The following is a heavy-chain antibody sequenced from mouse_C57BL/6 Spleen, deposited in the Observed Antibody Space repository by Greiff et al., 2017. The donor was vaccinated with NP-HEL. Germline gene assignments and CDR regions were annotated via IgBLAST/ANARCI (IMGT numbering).Heavy chain of an antibody. CDR1: GYSITSGYY. CDR3: AREGGYDYDWYFDV. V-gene: IGHV3-6*01. D-gene: IGHD2-4*01. Sequence: ESGPGLVKPSQSLSLTCSVTGYSITSGYYWNWIRQFPGNKLEWMGYISYDGSNNYNPSLKNRISITRDTSKNQFFLKLNSVTTEDTATYYCAREGGYDYDWYFDVWGTGTTVTVSS. CDR2: ISYDGSN. J-gene: IGHJ1*03.